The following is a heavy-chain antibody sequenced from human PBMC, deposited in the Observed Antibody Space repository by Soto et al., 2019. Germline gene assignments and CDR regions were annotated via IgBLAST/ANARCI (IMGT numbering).Heavy chain of an antibody. CDR3: ARDKDGYSYDQRYFDY. CDR1: GGTFSSYA. V-gene: IGHV1-69*01. J-gene: IGHJ4*02. Sequence: QVQLVQSGAEVKKPGSSVKVSCKASGGTFSSYAISWVRQAPGQGLEWMGGIIPIFGTANYAQKFQGRVTITADQSTSTAYMELSSLRSEDTAVYDCARDKDGYSYDQRYFDYWGQGTLVTVSS. CDR2: IIPIFGTA. D-gene: IGHD5-18*01.